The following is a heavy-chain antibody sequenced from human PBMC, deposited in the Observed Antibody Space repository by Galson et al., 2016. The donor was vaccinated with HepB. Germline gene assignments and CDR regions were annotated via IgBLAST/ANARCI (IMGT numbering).Heavy chain of an antibody. CDR1: GYTFNIYY. CDR3: ARVFFYGSGTYPCYFDY. J-gene: IGHJ4*02. Sequence: SVKVSCKASGYTFNIYYMHWVRQAPGQGLEWMGIINPSNDYTSYAQDFQGRVTMTRDTSTSTVYMELSGLRSEDTAVYYCARVFFYGSGTYPCYFDYWGQGTLITVSS. CDR2: INPSNDYT. V-gene: IGHV1-46*02. D-gene: IGHD3-10*01.